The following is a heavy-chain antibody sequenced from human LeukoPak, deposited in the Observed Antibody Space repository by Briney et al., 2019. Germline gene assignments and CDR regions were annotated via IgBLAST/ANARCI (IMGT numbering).Heavy chain of an antibody. V-gene: IGHV4-59*12. Sequence: SETLSLTCSVSGGSITDYYWSWIRQPPVKGLEWIGYFYYSGSTNYNPSLKSRVTMSVDTSRNQFSLKLTSVTAADTAVYYCARDPYSSGWYGLSGPNYGMDVWGQGTTVTVSS. D-gene: IGHD6-19*01. J-gene: IGHJ6*02. CDR2: FYYSGST. CDR3: ARDPYSSGWYGLSGPNYGMDV. CDR1: GGSITDYY.